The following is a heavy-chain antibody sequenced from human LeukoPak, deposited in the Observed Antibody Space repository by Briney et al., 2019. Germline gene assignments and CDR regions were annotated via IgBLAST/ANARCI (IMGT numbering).Heavy chain of an antibody. CDR3: ARAVSSSGFDP. Sequence: GGSLRLSCAASGFTFSSYSMNWVRQAPGKGLEWVSYISSSSSTIYYADSVKGRFTISRDNAKNSLYLQMNSLGAEDTAVYYCARAVSSSGFDPWGQGTLVTVSS. CDR2: ISSSSSTI. D-gene: IGHD6-6*01. J-gene: IGHJ5*02. V-gene: IGHV3-48*01. CDR1: GFTFSSYS.